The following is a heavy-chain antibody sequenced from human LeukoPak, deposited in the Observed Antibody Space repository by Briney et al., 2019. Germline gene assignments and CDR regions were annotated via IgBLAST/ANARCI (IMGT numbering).Heavy chain of an antibody. CDR3: AGYGQESGFKN. V-gene: IGHV3-23*01. D-gene: IGHD5-12*01. J-gene: IGHJ4*02. Sequence: GGSLRLSCAASGFTFSSNAMNWVRQAPGKGLEWVSGISDSGGTTYYADSVKGRFTISRDNSKNTLYLQMNSLRAEDTALYYCAGYGQESGFKNWGQGTLVTVSS. CDR2: ISDSGGTT. CDR1: GFTFSSNA.